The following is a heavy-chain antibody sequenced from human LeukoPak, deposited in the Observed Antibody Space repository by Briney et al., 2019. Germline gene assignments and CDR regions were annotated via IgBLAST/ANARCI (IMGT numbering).Heavy chain of an antibody. CDR2: IYHSGST. D-gene: IGHD2-15*01. V-gene: IGHV4-30-2*01. CDR1: GGSISSGGYY. CDR3: AREGRSPFDY. Sequence: SQTLSLTCTVSGGSISSGGYYWSWIRQPPGKGLEWIGYIYHSGSTYYNPSLKSRVTISVDRSKNQFSLKLSSVTAADTAVYYCAREGRSPFDYWGQGTLVTVSS. J-gene: IGHJ4*02.